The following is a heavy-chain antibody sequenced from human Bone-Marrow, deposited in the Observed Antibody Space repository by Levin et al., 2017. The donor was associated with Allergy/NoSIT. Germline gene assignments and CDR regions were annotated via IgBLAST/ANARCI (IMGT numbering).Heavy chain of an antibody. CDR2: IRASNGDI. J-gene: IGHJ4*02. D-gene: IGHD1-14*01. Sequence: GESLKISCKASGYTFTSHGISWVRQAPGQGLEWMGWIRASNGDIDYAQKFQGRVTLTTDTSTSTAYMELRSLRSDDTALYYCARDIAESNFDYWGQGTLVTVSS. CDR3: ARDIAESNFDY. V-gene: IGHV1-18*01. CDR1: GYTFTSHG.